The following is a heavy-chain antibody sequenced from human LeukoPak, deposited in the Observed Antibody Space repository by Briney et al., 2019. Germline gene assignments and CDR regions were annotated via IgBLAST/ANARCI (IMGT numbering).Heavy chain of an antibody. J-gene: IGHJ4*02. Sequence: SETLSLTCTVSGASISSYYWSWIRQPPGKGPYYIASISYSGSTTYNPSLQSRVTISLDTSKNQFSLKLSSVTAADTAVYYCARLEHNTFDYWGQGSLVTVSS. D-gene: IGHD1-1*01. CDR3: ARLEHNTFDY. V-gene: IGHV4-59*01. CDR2: ISYSGST. CDR1: GASISSYY.